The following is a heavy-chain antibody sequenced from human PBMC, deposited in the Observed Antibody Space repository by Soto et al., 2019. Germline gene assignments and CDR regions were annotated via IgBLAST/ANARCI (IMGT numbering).Heavy chain of an antibody. V-gene: IGHV3-11*05. Sequence: QVQLVESGGGLVKPGGSLRLSCAASGFTFSGYYMSWIRQAPGKGLECISYISSSGDRTKYADSVKGRFTISRDNAKKSLYLQMHSLRAEDTAVYYCVRETSYHFDTWGQGTLVTVSS. CDR1: GFTFSGYY. J-gene: IGHJ4*02. CDR2: ISSSGDRT. CDR3: VRETSYHFDT.